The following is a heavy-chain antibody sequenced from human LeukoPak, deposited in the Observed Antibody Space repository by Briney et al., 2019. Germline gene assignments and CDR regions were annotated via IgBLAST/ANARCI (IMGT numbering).Heavy chain of an antibody. CDR2: ICAYTGNT. CDR3: ARGPIIDIVVIPAAADYYHMDV. J-gene: IGHJ6*03. Sequence: ASVKVSCKASGYTFTSYGISWVRQAPGQGLEWMRWICAYTGNTRYAQKLQGRVTMTTDSSTSTAYMELRSLRSDDTAVYYCARGPIIDIVVIPAAADYYHMDVWGKGTTVTVSS. D-gene: IGHD2-2*01. CDR1: GYTFTSYG. V-gene: IGHV1-18*01.